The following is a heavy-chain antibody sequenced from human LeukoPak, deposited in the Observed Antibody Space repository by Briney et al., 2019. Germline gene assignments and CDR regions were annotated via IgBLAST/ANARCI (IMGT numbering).Heavy chain of an antibody. D-gene: IGHD3-16*02. Sequence: NPXSGXXXYAQKFQGRVTMTRDTSISTAYMELSRLRSDDTAVYYCARGREKDYVWGSYRYLPYYFDYWGQGTLVTVSS. CDR3: ARGREKDYVWGSYRYLPYYFDY. J-gene: IGHJ4*02. V-gene: IGHV1-2*02. CDR2: NPXSGXX.